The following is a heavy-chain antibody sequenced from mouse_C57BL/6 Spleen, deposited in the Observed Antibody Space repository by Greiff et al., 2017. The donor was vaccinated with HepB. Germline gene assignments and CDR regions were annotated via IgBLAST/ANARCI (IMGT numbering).Heavy chain of an antibody. CDR2: IRSKSNNYAT. CDR3: VRQYYGNYERYFDV. CDR1: GFSFNTYA. D-gene: IGHD2-1*01. Sequence: DVQLQESGGGLVQPKGSLKLSCAASGFSFNTYAMNWVRQAPGKGLEWVARIRSKSNNYATYYADSVKDRFTISRDDSESMLYLQMNNLKTEDTAMYYCVRQYYGNYERYFDVWGTGTTVTVSS. J-gene: IGHJ1*03. V-gene: IGHV10-1*01.